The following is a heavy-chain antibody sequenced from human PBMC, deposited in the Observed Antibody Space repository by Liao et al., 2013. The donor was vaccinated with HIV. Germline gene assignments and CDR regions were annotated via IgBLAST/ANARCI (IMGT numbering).Heavy chain of an antibody. V-gene: IGHV4-31*03. CDR1: GGSISSGDYS. J-gene: IGHJ6*03. CDR2: IYYIGST. CDR3: ARYCSSTSCYRRAGAYYYYYMDV. D-gene: IGHD2-2*02. Sequence: QVQLQESGPGLVKPSQTLSLTCTVSGGSISSGDYSWSWIRQPPGKGLEWIGYIYYIGSTYYNPSLKSRVTISLDTSKNQFSLKLSSVTAADTAVYYCARYCSSTSCYRRAGAYYYYYMDVWGKGTTVTVSS.